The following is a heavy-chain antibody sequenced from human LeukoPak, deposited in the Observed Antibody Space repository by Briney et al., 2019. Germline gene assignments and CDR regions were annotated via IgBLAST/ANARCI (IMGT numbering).Heavy chain of an antibody. D-gene: IGHD6-19*01. J-gene: IGHJ4*02. CDR1: GSSFTSYW. CDR2: IYPGDSDT. V-gene: IGHV5-51*01. Sequence: GASLQISCKGSGSSFTSYWIGWVRQLPGKGLEWMGIIYPGDSDTRYSPSFQGQVTISADKSISTAYLQWSSLKASDTAMYYCARHQWLPYYYFDYWGQGTLVTVSS. CDR3: ARHQWLPYYYFDY.